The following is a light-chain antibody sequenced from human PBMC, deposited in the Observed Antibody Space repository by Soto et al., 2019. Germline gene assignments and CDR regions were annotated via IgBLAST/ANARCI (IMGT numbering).Light chain of an antibody. Sequence: ITMTQSPATLSVSPGERATLSCRASQTVSSNLAWYQQKPGQAPRLLIYGASSRATGIPDRISGSGSGTDFTLTISRVEPEDVAVYYCQQYGGSTRTFGQGTKVDIK. V-gene: IGKV3-20*01. CDR2: GAS. CDR1: QTVSSN. CDR3: QQYGGSTRT. J-gene: IGKJ1*01.